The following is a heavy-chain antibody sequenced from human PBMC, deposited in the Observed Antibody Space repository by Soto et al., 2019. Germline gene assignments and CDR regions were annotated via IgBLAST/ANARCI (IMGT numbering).Heavy chain of an antibody. CDR2: IYYSGST. CDR3: ARAGRTPSWFDP. V-gene: IGHV4-59*01. J-gene: IGHJ5*02. D-gene: IGHD1-26*01. Sequence: SETLSLTCTVSGGSISSYYWSWIRQPPGKGLEWIGYIYYSGSTNYNPSLKSRVTISVDTSKNQFSLKLSSVTAADTAVYYCARAGRTPSWFDPWGQGTLVTVSS. CDR1: GGSISSYY.